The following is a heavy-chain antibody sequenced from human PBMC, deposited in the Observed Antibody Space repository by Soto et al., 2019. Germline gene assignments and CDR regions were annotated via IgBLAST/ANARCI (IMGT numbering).Heavy chain of an antibody. V-gene: IGHV4-31*03. CDR1: GGSISSGGYY. CDR3: AKWEGLGSDYYYYAMDV. D-gene: IGHD1-26*01. CDR2: IYHSGYT. J-gene: IGHJ6*02. Sequence: SETLSLTCTVSGGSISSGGYYWTWLRQHPGKGLEWIAYIYHSGYTFYNPSLKSRVTMSVDTSKNQFSLKLRAVTAADTAVYYCAKWEGLGSDYYYYAMDVWGQGTTVTV.